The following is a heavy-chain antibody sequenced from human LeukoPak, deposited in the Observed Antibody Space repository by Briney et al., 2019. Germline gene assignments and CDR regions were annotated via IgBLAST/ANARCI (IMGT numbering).Heavy chain of an antibody. D-gene: IGHD3-10*01. CDR1: GFTFSSYG. CDR3: ARPGVHYYYYYYMDV. J-gene: IGHJ6*03. Sequence: PGGSLRLSCAASGFTFSSYGMHWVRQAPGKGLEWVAVISYDGSNKYYADSVKGRFTISRDNSKNTLYLQMNSLRAEDTAVYYCARPGVHYYYYYYMDVWGKGTTVTVSS. CDR2: ISYDGSNK. V-gene: IGHV3-30*03.